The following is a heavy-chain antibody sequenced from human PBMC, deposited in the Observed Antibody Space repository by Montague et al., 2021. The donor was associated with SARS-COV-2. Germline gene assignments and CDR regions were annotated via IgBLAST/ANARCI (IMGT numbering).Heavy chain of an antibody. Sequence: SETLSLTCTVSGGSISSSSYYWGWIRQPPGKGLEWIGSIYDSGSTYYNPSLKIPVTISVDTSKNQFSLKLSSVTAADTAVYYCASRYGSSWTGDQYYFDYWGQGTMVTVSS. CDR2: IYDSGST. D-gene: IGHD6-13*01. CDR1: GGSISSSSYY. V-gene: IGHV4-39*07. J-gene: IGHJ4*02. CDR3: ASRYGSSWTGDQYYFDY.